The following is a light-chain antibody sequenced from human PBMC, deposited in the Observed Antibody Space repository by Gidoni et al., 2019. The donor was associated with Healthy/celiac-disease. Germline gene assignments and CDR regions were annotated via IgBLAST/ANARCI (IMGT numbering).Light chain of an antibody. CDR3: QQSYSTPWT. Sequence: DIQMTQSQSSLSASVGDRVTITCRASQSSSSYLNWYQQKPGEAPKLLIDAASSLQSGVPSRFSGSGSGTDFTLTISSLQPEDFATYYWQQSYSTPWTFGQGTKVEIK. J-gene: IGKJ1*01. V-gene: IGKV1-39*01. CDR1: QSSSSY. CDR2: AAS.